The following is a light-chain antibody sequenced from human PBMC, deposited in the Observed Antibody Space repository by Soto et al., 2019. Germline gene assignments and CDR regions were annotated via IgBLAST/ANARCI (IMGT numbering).Light chain of an antibody. J-gene: IGKJ1*01. CDR2: GAS. Sequence: EIVLTQSPGTLSLSPGERATLSCRASQSVSNNYLAWYQQKPGQAPRLLIYGASNRATGLPDRFSGSGSGTDFTLTISRLAPEDFAVYYCQQYSSSGTFGQGNKVEIK. CDR3: QQYSSSGT. V-gene: IGKV3-20*01. CDR1: QSVSNNY.